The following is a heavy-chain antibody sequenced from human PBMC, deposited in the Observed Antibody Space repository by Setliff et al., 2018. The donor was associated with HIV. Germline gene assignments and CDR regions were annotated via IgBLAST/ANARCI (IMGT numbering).Heavy chain of an antibody. D-gene: IGHD3-10*01. CDR2: INHSGNT. J-gene: IGHJ4*02. Sequence: SETLSLTCAFNGGSFSGYYWMWIRQSPGEGLEWIVEINHSGNTNYNPSLKSRVTMSGDTSKNQFSLNLTSVTAADTAVYFCARGLGRGSGTYYNPPGYWGPGTLVTVSS. CDR1: GGSFSGYY. V-gene: IGHV4-34*01. CDR3: ARGLGRGSGTYYNPPGY.